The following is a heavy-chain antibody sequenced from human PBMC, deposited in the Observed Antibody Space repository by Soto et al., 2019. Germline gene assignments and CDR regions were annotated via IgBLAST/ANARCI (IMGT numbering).Heavy chain of an antibody. CDR3: ARAMANYFDY. J-gene: IGHJ4*02. CDR2: IRDSGST. V-gene: IGHV4-31*03. CDR1: GGSVSSDNYS. Sequence: QVQLQESGPGLVKPTQTLSVTGTVSGGSVSSDNYSWSWIRQHPGKGLEWIGYIRDSGSTYYNPSLEGRVTISVDTSKNQFSLRLRFVTAADTAVYYCARAMANYFDYWGQGTLVTASS. D-gene: IGHD2-8*01.